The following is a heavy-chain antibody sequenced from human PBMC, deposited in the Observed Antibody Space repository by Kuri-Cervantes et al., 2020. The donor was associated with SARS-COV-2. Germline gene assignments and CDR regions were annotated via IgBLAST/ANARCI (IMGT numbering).Heavy chain of an antibody. V-gene: IGHV4-38-2*01. CDR1: GYSISSGYY. Sequence: GSLRLSCAVSGYSISSGYYWGWIRQPPGKGLEWIGSIYHSGSTYYNPSLKSRVTISVDTSKNQFSLKLSSVTAADTAVYYCARAGRSYYGSGSLTSDYGMDVWGQGTMVTVSS. CDR3: ARAGRSYYGSGSLTSDYGMDV. J-gene: IGHJ6*02. D-gene: IGHD3-10*01. CDR2: IYHSGST.